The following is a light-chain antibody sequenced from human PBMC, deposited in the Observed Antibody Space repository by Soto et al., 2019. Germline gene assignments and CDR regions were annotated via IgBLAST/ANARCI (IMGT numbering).Light chain of an antibody. V-gene: IGLV2-14*01. J-gene: IGLJ1*01. Sequence: QLVLTQPASVSGSPGQSITISCTGTKSDVGSYNYVSWYQHHPGKAPRLMIYASSNRPSGVSHRFSGSRSGNTASLTISGLQAEDEADYYCSSYTSGSTLYVFGTGTKLTVL. CDR1: KSDVGSYNY. CDR2: ASS. CDR3: SSYTSGSTLYV.